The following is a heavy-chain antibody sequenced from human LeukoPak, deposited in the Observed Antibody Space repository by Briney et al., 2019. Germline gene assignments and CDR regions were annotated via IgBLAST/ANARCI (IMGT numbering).Heavy chain of an antibody. CDR2: INPNSGGT. V-gene: IGHV1-2*02. Sequence: ASVKVSCKASGYTFTGYYMHWVRHAPGQGLEWMGWINPNSGGTNYAQKFQGRVTMTRDTSISTAYMELSRLRSDDTAVYYCARDSFAAGSYRNWFDPGGQGTLVTVSS. CDR1: GYTFTGYY. D-gene: IGHD1-26*01. J-gene: IGHJ5*02. CDR3: ARDSFAAGSYRNWFDP.